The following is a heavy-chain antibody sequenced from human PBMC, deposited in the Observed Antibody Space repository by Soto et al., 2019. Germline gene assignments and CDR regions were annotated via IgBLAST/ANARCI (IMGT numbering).Heavy chain of an antibody. J-gene: IGHJ4*02. D-gene: IGHD1-1*01. V-gene: IGHV3-9*01. CDR2: ISWNSGNI. CDR1: GFTFDDYA. CDR3: AKDASITTTYLAH. Sequence: EVQLVESGGGLVQPGRSLRLSCAASGFTFDDYAMHWVRLAPGKGLEWVSSISWNSGNIDYADSVKGRFTVSRDNAKNSLYLQRNSLRSEDTAMYYCAKDASITTTYLAHWGQGTLVTVSA.